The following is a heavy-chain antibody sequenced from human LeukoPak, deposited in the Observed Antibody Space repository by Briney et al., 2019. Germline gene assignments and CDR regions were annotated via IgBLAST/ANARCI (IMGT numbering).Heavy chain of an antibody. D-gene: IGHD6-19*01. CDR2: ISTTGYT. Sequence: GGSLRLSCAASGFIFSDSVMSWVRQAPGKGLEWVAAISTTGYTYNADSLKGRFSISRDNSKDTLYLQMNSLRVDDTAVYYCARRTAGAKDLWGKGTTVTVSA. V-gene: IGHV3-23*05. J-gene: IGHJ6*04. CDR1: GFIFSDSV. CDR3: ARRTAGAKDL.